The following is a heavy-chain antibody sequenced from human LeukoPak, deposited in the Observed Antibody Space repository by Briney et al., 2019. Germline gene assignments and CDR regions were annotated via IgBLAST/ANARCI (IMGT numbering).Heavy chain of an antibody. V-gene: IGHV1-69*04. J-gene: IGHJ6*02. D-gene: IGHD3-10*01. CDR2: IIPILGIA. Sequence: GASVKVSCKASGGTFSSYAISWVRQAPGQGLEWMGRIIPILGIANYAQKFQGRVTITADKSTSTAYMELSSPRSEDTAVYYCARARDYYGSGRYYYYGMDVWGQGTTVTVSS. CDR1: GGTFSSYA. CDR3: ARARDYYGSGRYYYYGMDV.